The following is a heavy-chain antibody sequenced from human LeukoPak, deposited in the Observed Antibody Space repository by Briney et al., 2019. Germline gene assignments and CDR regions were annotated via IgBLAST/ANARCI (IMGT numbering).Heavy chain of an antibody. V-gene: IGHV4-34*01. CDR3: ARGVVPDY. CDR1: GGSFSGYY. Sequence: PSETLSLTCAVYGGSFSGYYWSWIRQPSGKGLEWIGEINHSGSTNYNPSLKSRVTISVDTSKNQFSLKLSSVTAADTAVYYCARGVVPDYWGQGTLVTVSS. CDR2: INHSGST. D-gene: IGHD3-22*01. J-gene: IGHJ4*02.